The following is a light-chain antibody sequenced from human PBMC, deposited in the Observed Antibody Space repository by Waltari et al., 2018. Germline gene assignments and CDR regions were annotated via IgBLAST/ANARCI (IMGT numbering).Light chain of an antibody. CDR1: QSVSSN. J-gene: IGKJ1*01. Sequence: EIVMTQSPATLSVSPGERATLSCRASQSVSSNLAWYQQKPGQAPRLLIYGASTRATGIPARFSGSGSGTEFTLTISSLQSEDFAVYYCHQHHTTPWTFGQGTEVEI. CDR2: GAS. V-gene: IGKV3-15*01. CDR3: HQHHTTPWT.